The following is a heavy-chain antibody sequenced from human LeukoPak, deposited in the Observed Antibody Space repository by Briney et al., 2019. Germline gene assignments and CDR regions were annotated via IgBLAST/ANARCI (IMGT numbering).Heavy chain of an antibody. CDR2: MNPNSGNT. CDR1: GYTFTSYD. CDR3: AREYCSSTSCLFDY. D-gene: IGHD2-2*01. J-gene: IGHJ4*02. Sequence: ASVKVSCKASGYTFTSYDINWVRQATGQGLEWMGWMNPNSGNTGYAQKFQGRVTMTRNTSISTAYMELSSLRSEDTAVYYCAREYCSSTSCLFDYWGQGTLVTVSS. V-gene: IGHV1-8*01.